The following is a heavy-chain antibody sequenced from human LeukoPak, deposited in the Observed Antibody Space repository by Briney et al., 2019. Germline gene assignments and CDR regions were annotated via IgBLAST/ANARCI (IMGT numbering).Heavy chain of an antibody. Sequence: PGGSLRLSCAASGFAFSSYTMNWVRQAPGKGLEWVSLISPNSASIYYADSVKGRFTISRDNAKNSLYLQMNSLRAEDTAVYYCARDLMGIAYRGAFYYWGQGTLVTVSS. D-gene: IGHD6-13*01. CDR1: GFAFSSYT. J-gene: IGHJ4*02. CDR3: ARDLMGIAYRGAFYY. CDR2: ISPNSASI. V-gene: IGHV3-21*01.